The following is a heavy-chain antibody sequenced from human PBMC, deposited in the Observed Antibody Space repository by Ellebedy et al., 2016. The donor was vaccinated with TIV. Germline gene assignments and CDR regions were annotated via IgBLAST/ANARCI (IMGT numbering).Heavy chain of an antibody. CDR1: GFTFSSYG. Sequence: GESLKISCAASGFTFSSYGMHWVRQAPGKGLEWVAVISYDGSNKYYADSVKGRFTISRDNSKNTLYLQMNSLRAEDTAVYYCVGFGVFNLWGQGAPVTVSS. CDR3: VGFGVFNL. J-gene: IGHJ5*02. D-gene: IGHD3-3*01. V-gene: IGHV3-30*03. CDR2: ISYDGSNK.